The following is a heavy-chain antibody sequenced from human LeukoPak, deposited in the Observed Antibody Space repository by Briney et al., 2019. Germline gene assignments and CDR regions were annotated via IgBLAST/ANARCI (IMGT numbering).Heavy chain of an antibody. Sequence: GESLKISCKGSGYSFTSYWIGWVRQMPGKGLEWMGIIYPGDSDTRYSPSFQGQVTISADKSISTAYLQWSSLKASDTAMYYCARLQIYCTNGVCDRDRGYMDVWGKGTTVTVSS. J-gene: IGHJ6*03. CDR1: GYSFTSYW. CDR2: IYPGDSDT. V-gene: IGHV5-51*01. D-gene: IGHD2-8*01. CDR3: ARLQIYCTNGVCDRDRGYMDV.